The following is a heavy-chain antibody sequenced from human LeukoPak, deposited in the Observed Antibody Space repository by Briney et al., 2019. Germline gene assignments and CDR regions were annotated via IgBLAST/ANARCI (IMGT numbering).Heavy chain of an antibody. CDR3: ARARGIAAAGTRTNWFDP. CDR1: GFTFSSYA. D-gene: IGHD6-13*01. V-gene: IGHV3-30-3*01. Sequence: GGSLGLSCAASGFTFSSYAMHWVRQAPGKGLEWVAVISYDGSNKYYADSVKGRFTISRDNSKNTLYLQMNSLRAEDTAVYYCARARGIAAAGTRTNWFDPWGQGTLVTVSS. CDR2: ISYDGSNK. J-gene: IGHJ5*02.